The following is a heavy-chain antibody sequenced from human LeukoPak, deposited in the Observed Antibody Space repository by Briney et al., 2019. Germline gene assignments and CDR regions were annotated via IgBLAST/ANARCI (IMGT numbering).Heavy chain of an antibody. J-gene: IGHJ5*02. CDR3: ARALAGYGVRGVISWFDP. Sequence: GGSLRLSCAASGFTFSSYWMSWVRQAPGKGLEWVANIKQDGSEKYYVDSVKGRFTISRDNAKNSLYLQMNSLRAEDTAVYYCARALAGYGVRGVISWFDPWGQGTLVTVSS. V-gene: IGHV3-7*01. D-gene: IGHD3-10*01. CDR1: GFTFSSYW. CDR2: IKQDGSEK.